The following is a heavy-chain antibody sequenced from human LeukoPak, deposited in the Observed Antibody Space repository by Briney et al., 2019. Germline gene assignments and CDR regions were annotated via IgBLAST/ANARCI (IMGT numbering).Heavy chain of an antibody. Sequence: QSGGSLRLSCAASGFTFSGIWMSWVRQAPGKGLEWVSAISGSGGTTYYADSVKGRFTFSRDNSKNTLYLQMNSLRAEDTAVYYCAKEEGYYYDSGGYYVEYFQHWGQGTLVTVSS. CDR2: ISGSGGTT. V-gene: IGHV3-23*01. CDR1: GFTFSGIW. J-gene: IGHJ1*01. D-gene: IGHD3-22*01. CDR3: AKEEGYYYDSGGYYVEYFQH.